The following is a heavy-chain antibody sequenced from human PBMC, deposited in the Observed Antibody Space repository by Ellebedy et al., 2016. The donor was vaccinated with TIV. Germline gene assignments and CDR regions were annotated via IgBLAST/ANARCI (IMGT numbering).Heavy chain of an antibody. CDR2: INNDGNKT. CDR3: TLLIISDTYDVGV. J-gene: IGHJ6*02. V-gene: IGHV3-74*01. Sequence: HTGGSLRLSCAASGFTLSTYWMHWVRQAPGKGLVWVSRINNDGNKTSYADSVKGRFTISRDNAKNTLFLQMNSLRAEDTAIYYCTLLIISDTYDVGVWGQGTTVTVSS. CDR1: GFTLSTYW. D-gene: IGHD2-21*02.